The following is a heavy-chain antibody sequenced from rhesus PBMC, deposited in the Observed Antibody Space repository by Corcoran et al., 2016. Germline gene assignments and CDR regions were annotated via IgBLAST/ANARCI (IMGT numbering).Heavy chain of an antibody. J-gene: IGHJ4*01. Sequence: QVQLQESGPGVVKPSETLSPTCAVSGGSISDSYRWSWIRQPPGKGLEWIGYIYGSSTSTNYNPSLKSRVTISKDTSKNQFSLKVSSVTAADTAVYYCAREIEDGMGYWGQGVLVTVSS. CDR1: GGSISDSYR. CDR2: IYGSSTST. V-gene: IGHV4S10*01. CDR3: AREIEDGMGY. D-gene: IGHD2-33*01.